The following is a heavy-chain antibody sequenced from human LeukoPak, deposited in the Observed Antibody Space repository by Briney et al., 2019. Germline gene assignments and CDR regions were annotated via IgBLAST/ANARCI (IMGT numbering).Heavy chain of an antibody. D-gene: IGHD3-3*01. CDR2: ISGSGGST. V-gene: IGHV3-23*01. CDR3: AKDLGSYYDFWSGYNY. CDR1: GFTFSSYA. Sequence: GGSLRLSCAASGFTFSSYAMSWVRQAPGKGLEWVSAISGSGGSTYYADSVKGRFTISRDNSKNTLYLQMNSPRAEDTAVYYCAKDLGSYYDFWSGYNYWGQGTLVTVSS. J-gene: IGHJ4*02.